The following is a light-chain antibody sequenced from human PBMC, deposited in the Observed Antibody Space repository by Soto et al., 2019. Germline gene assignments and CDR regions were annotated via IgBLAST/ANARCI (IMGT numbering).Light chain of an antibody. V-gene: IGKV1-27*01. CDR1: QGFSNS. J-gene: IGKJ4*01. CDR2: GAS. CDR3: QKYDSAPLT. Sequence: DIQMTQSPSSLTASIGDRVTISCRASQGFSNSLAWYQHKPGKVPTLLIYGASILQSGVPSRFSGSGSGTEFTLTISCLQPEDAATYFCQKYDSAPLTFGGGTKVEIK.